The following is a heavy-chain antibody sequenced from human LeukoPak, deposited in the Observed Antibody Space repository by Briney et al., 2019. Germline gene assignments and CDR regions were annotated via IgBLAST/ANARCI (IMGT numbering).Heavy chain of an antibody. Sequence: SETLSLTCIVSGGSISSNSYYWGWIRQPPGKGLEWNGSIYYSGSTFYDPSLKSRVTISVDTSKNQFSLKLSSVTAADTAVYYCAGPLYGSGTYYFDYWGQGTLITVSS. J-gene: IGHJ4*02. CDR1: GGSISSNSYY. CDR2: IYYSGST. V-gene: IGHV4-39*07. CDR3: AGPLYGSGTYYFDY. D-gene: IGHD3-10*01.